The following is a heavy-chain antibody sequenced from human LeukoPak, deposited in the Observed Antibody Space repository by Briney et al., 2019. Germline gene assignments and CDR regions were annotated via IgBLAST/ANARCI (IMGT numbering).Heavy chain of an antibody. D-gene: IGHD2-2*01. CDR1: GFTFSSYA. CDR2: ISSNGGST. CDR3: VKAGIVVVPAAIGYWYFDP. V-gene: IGHV3-64D*06. J-gene: IGHJ2*01. Sequence: GGSLRLSCSASGFTFSSYAMHWVRQAPGKGLEYVSAISSNGGSTYYADSVKGRFTISRDNSKNTLYLQMSSLRAEDTAVYYCVKAGIVVVPAAIGYWYFDPWGRGTLVTVSS.